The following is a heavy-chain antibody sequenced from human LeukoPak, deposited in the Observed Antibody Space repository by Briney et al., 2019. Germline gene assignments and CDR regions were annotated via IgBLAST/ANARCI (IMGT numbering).Heavy chain of an antibody. D-gene: IGHD3-22*01. CDR3: ARVFTEYYYDSSGYSVLQYYFDY. J-gene: IGHJ4*02. V-gene: IGHV1-2*02. Sequence: GASVKVSCKASGYTFTGYYMHWVRQAPGQGLEWMGWINPNSGGTNYAQKFQGRVTMTRDTSISTAYMELSRLRSNDTAVYYCARVFTEYYYDSSGYSVLQYYFDYWGQGTLVTVSS. CDR1: GYTFTGYY. CDR2: INPNSGGT.